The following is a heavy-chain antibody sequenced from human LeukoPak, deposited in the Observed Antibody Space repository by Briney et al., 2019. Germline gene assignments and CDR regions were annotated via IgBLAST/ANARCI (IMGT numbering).Heavy chain of an antibody. CDR2: ISGSGGST. Sequence: GGSLRLSCAASRLTFSTYAMSWVRQAPGKGLEWVSAISGSGGSTYYADSVKGRFTISRDNSKNTLYLQMNSLRVEDTAVYYCAKDKGRAAAGFDYCGEGTLVTVSS. CDR1: RLTFSTYA. J-gene: IGHJ4*02. D-gene: IGHD6-13*01. CDR3: AKDKGRAAAGFDY. V-gene: IGHV3-23*01.